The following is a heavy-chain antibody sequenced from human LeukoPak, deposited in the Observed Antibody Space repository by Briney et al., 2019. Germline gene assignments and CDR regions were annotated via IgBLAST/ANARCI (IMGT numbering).Heavy chain of an antibody. V-gene: IGHV4-34*01. Sequence: PETLSLTCAGYGVSYRGYYWSWIRQPPGKGLEWIGEINHSGSTNYNPSLKSRVTISVDTSKNQFSLKLSSVTAADTAVYYCAVIYSGSYFNWFDPWGQGTLVTVSS. J-gene: IGHJ5*02. CDR3: AVIYSGSYFNWFDP. CDR2: INHSGST. CDR1: GVSYRGYY. D-gene: IGHD1-26*01.